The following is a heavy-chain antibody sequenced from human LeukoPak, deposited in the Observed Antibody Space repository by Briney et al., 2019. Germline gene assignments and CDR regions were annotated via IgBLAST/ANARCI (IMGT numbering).Heavy chain of an antibody. CDR1: CGSISSSRYY. CDR2: IYYSGST. Sequence: PSETLSLTFTVFCGSISSSRYYWGWLRQPPGKGLEWIGSIYYSGSTYYNPSLKSRVTISVDTSKNQFSLKLSSVTAADTAVYYCARPVIAVAGTLNWFDPWGQGTLVTASS. CDR3: ARPVIAVAGTLNWFDP. D-gene: IGHD6-19*01. V-gene: IGHV4-39*01. J-gene: IGHJ5*02.